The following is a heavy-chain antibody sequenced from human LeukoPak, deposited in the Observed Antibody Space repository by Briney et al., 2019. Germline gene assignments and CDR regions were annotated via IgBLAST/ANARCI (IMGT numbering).Heavy chain of an antibody. V-gene: IGHV1-69*05. D-gene: IGHD6-19*01. CDR3: ARADTEYSSGWYPIDY. CDR2: IIPIFGTA. Sequence: SVKVSCKASGGTFSSYAISWVRQAPGHGLEWMGGIIPIFGTANYAQKFQGRVTITTDESTSTAYMELSSLRSGDTAVYYCARADTEYSSGWYPIDYWGQGTLVTVSS. CDR1: GGTFSSYA. J-gene: IGHJ4*02.